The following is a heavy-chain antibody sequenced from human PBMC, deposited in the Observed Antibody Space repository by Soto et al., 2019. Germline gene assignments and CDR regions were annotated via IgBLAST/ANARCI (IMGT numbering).Heavy chain of an antibody. J-gene: IGHJ3*01. V-gene: IGHV3-30*18. CDR3: AKDQGIAASHGID. Sequence: QVQLVESGGGVVQPGRSLRLSCAASGFTFNNYGMHWVRQAPGKGLEWVATISNDGSDKYYADSVKGRLTISRDNSKNTVYLQMNSLRAEETAVYYCAKDQGIAASHGIDWGQGTMVTFSS. D-gene: IGHD6-13*01. CDR2: ISNDGSDK. CDR1: GFTFNNYG.